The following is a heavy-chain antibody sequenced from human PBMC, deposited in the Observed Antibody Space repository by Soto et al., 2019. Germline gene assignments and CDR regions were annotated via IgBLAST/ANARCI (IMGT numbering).Heavy chain of an antibody. CDR3: ARGPHVGISTS. CDR1: GFNVSSNY. Sequence: EVQLVESGGGLIQPGGSLRLSCAASGFNVSSNYMSWVRQAPGKGLEWLSVIYSGGSTYYAESVKGRFTISRDNSKNTLNLQMNALRVEDTALYYCARGPHVGISTSWGQGTLVTVSS. CDR2: IYSGGST. V-gene: IGHV3-53*01. J-gene: IGHJ4*02. D-gene: IGHD2-2*01.